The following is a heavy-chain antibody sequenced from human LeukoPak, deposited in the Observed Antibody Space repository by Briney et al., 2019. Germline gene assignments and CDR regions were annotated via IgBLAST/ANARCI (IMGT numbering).Heavy chain of an antibody. V-gene: IGHV3-21*01. D-gene: IGHD3-22*01. CDR3: ARGYYDSSGYASPFDY. CDR2: ISTMSNYI. J-gene: IGHJ4*02. Sequence: GGSLRLSCAASGFDFSTYAINWVRQAPGKGLEWVSSISTMSNYIFYGDSVKGRFTISRDNAKNSVYLQMNSLRAEDTAVYYCARGYYDSSGYASPFDYWGQGTLVTVSS. CDR1: GFDFSTYA.